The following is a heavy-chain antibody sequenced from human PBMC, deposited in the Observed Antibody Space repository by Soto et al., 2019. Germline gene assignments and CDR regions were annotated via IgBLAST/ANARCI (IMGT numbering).Heavy chain of an antibody. V-gene: IGHV1-69*01. Sequence: QVQLVQSGAEVKKPGSSVKVSCKASAGTFSSYAISWVRQAPGQGLECMVGIIPIFGTANYAQKFQGRVTITADESTSTAYMELSSLSSEDTAVYYCARAASYGDYVHYYYYGMDVWGQGTTVTVSS. D-gene: IGHD4-17*01. CDR3: ARAASYGDYVHYYYYGMDV. CDR2: IIPIFGTA. CDR1: AGTFSSYA. J-gene: IGHJ6*02.